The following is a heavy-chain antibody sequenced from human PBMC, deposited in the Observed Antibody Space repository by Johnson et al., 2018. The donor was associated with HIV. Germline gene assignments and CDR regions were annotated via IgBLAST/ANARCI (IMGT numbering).Heavy chain of an antibody. CDR1: GVTVSRNY. V-gene: IGHV3-66*01. D-gene: IGHD2-15*01. CDR2: IYSGGRT. Sequence: AAGGVTVSRNYMSWVRQAPGKGLEWVSVIYSGGRTYYADSVKGRFTISRDNAKDTLYLQLNSLTAEDTAVYYCARAGIVFDIWGQGTMVTVSS. CDR3: ARAGIVFDI. J-gene: IGHJ3*02.